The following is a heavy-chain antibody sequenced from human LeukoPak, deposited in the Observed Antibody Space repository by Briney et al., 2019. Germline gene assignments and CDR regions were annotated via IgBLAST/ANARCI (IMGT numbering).Heavy chain of an antibody. CDR3: ARHRPSVWFGERDFDY. V-gene: IGHV1-18*01. J-gene: IGHJ4*02. D-gene: IGHD3-10*01. Sequence: ASVKVSCKASGYTFTSYGISWVRQAPGQGLEWMGWISAYNGNTNYAQKLQGRVTMTTDTSTSTAYMELRSLRSDDTAVYYCARHRPSVWFGERDFDYWGQGTLVTVSS. CDR2: ISAYNGNT. CDR1: GYTFTSYG.